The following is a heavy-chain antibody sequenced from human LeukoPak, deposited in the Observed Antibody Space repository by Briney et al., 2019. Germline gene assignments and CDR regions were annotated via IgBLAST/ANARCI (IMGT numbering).Heavy chain of an antibody. CDR3: ATDVIERFLAEGLVGYYYGIDV. D-gene: IGHD3-3*01. Sequence: ASVTVSCKVSGYTLTELSMHWVRQAPGKGLEWMGGFDPEDGETIYAQKFQGRVTMTEDTSTDTAYMELSSLRSEDPAVYYCATDVIERFLAEGLVGYYYGIDVRGQGTTVTVS. CDR2: FDPEDGET. CDR1: GYTLTELS. V-gene: IGHV1-24*01. J-gene: IGHJ6*02.